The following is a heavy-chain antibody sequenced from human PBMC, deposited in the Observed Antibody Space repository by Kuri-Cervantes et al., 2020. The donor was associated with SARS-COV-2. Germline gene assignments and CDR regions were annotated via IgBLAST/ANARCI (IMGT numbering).Heavy chain of an antibody. D-gene: IGHD3-3*01. CDR3: ARDVYDSWRHEYHGMDV. CDR1: GFGVTSYN. Sequence: GESLKISCAASGFGVTSYNVNWVRQAPGKGLEWVSSISSRGDSPGFADSVKGRLTISRDDAKNLVYLQMERLRVGDTAVYYCARDVYDSWRHEYHGMDVWGQGTTVTVSS. CDR2: ISSRGDSP. J-gene: IGHJ6*02. V-gene: IGHV3-21*04.